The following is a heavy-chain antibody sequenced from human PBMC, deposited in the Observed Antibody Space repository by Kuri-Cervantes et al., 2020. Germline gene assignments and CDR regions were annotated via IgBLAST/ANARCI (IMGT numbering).Heavy chain of an antibody. D-gene: IGHD3-22*01. CDR3: ARGYYYDSSGYAYHYYGMDV. J-gene: IGHJ6*02. CDR2: INPNSGGT. Sequence: ASVKVSCKASGYTFTGYYMHWVRQAPGQGLEWMGWINPNSGGTNYAQKFQGRVTMTRDTSISTAYMELSRLRSDDTAVYYCARGYYYDSSGYAYHYYGMDVWGQGTTVTVSS. CDR1: GYTFTGYY. V-gene: IGHV1-2*02.